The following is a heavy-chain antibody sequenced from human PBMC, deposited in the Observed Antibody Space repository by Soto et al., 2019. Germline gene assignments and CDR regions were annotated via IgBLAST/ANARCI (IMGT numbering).Heavy chain of an antibody. D-gene: IGHD4-4*01. J-gene: IGHJ5*02. V-gene: IGHV4-30-4*01. CDR2: IYYRGST. Sequence: KASETLSLTCTVSGGSISSGDYYGSWIRQPPGKGLEWIGYIYYRGSTYYNPSLKSRVTISVDTSKNQFSLKLSSVTAADTAVYYCAFFGGGNYVSNWFDPWGQGTLVTVSS. CDR3: AFFGGGNYVSNWFDP. CDR1: GGSISSGDYY.